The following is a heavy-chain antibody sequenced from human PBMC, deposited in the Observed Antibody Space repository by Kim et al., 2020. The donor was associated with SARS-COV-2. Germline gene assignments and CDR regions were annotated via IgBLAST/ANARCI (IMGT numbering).Heavy chain of an antibody. CDR2: IIPIFGTA. J-gene: IGHJ5*02. CDR3: ARGWTTMVRGEGVYNWFDP. Sequence: SVKVSCKASGSTFSSYAISWVRQAPGQGLEWMGGIIPIFGTANYAQKFQGRVTITADESTSTAYMELSSLRSEDTAGYYCARGWTTMVRGEGVYNWFDPWGQGTLVTVSS. CDR1: GSTFSSYA. V-gene: IGHV1-69*13. D-gene: IGHD3-10*01.